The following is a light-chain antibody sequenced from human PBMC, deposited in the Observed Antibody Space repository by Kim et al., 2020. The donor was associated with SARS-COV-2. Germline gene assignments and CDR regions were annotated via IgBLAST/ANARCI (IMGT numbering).Light chain of an antibody. J-gene: IGKJ4*01. CDR1: QDIGNY. CDR3: QQFDSLPLT. CDR2: DAS. V-gene: IGKV1-33*01. Sequence: SASVGERVTTTCQATQDIGNYLNWYQQKSGKAPKLLIYDASILETGVPSRFSGSGSATDFTFTISSLQPEDIATYYCQQFDSLPLTFGGGTKVEIK.